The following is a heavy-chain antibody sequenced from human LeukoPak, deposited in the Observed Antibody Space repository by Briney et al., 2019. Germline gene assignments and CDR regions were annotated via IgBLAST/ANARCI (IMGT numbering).Heavy chain of an antibody. CDR1: GFTFSSYA. V-gene: IGHV3-23*01. Sequence: GGSLRLSCAASGFTFSSYAMSWVRQAPGKGLEWVSAISGSGGSTYYADSVKGRFTISRDNSKNTLYLQMNSLRAEDTAVYYCASQYSSSWGPFDYWGQGTLVTVSS. CDR2: ISGSGGST. CDR3: ASQYSSSWGPFDY. D-gene: IGHD6-13*01. J-gene: IGHJ4*02.